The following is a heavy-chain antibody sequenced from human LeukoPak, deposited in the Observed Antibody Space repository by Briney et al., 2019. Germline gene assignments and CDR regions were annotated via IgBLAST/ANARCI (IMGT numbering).Heavy chain of an antibody. CDR3: AKDQGIAVAGRYYYGMDV. CDR2: ISSSSSTI. V-gene: IGHV3-48*01. D-gene: IGHD6-19*01. CDR1: GFTFSSYS. Sequence: GGSLRLSCAASGFTFSSYSMNWVRQAPGKGLEWVSYISSSSSTIYYADSVKGRFTISRDNAKNSLYLQMNSLRAEDTAVYYCAKDQGIAVAGRYYYGMDVWGQGTTVTVSS. J-gene: IGHJ6*02.